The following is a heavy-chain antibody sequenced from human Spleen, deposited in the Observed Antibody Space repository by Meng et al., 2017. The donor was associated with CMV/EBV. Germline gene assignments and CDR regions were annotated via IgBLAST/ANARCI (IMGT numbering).Heavy chain of an antibody. CDR2: IRPILGTV. V-gene: IGHV1-69*13. Sequence: SVKVSCKASGGTFTNYGISWVRQAPGQGLEWMGGIRPILGTVNYAQRFQGRVTITSDEFRSTVYMEVSSLTSEDTAVYYCARGFSSSVDYWGQGTLVTVSS. J-gene: IGHJ4*02. CDR1: GGTFTNYG. CDR3: ARGFSSSVDY. D-gene: IGHD6-6*01.